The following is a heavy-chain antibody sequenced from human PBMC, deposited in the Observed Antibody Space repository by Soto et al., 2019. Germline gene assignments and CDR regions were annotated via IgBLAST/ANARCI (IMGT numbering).Heavy chain of an antibody. V-gene: IGHV3-48*03. CDR3: ASSLVVAAIYYYGMDV. CDR2: ISSSGSTI. D-gene: IGHD2-15*01. J-gene: IGHJ6*02. Sequence: GGSLRLSCAASGFTFSSYEMNWVRQAPGEGLEWVSYISSSGSTIYYADSVKGRFTISRDNAKNSLYLQMNSLRAEDTAVYYCASSLVVAAIYYYGMDVWGQGTTVTVSS. CDR1: GFTFSSYE.